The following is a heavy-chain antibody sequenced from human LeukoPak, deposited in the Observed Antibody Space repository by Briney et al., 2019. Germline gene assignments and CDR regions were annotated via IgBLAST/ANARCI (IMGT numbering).Heavy chain of an antibody. CDR2: ISSSSSTI. Sequence: GGSLRLSCAASGFTFSSYSMNWVRRAPGKGLEWVSYISSSSSTIYYADSVKGRFTISRDNAKNSLYLQMNSLRAEDTAVYYCAREKRAFDIWGQGTMVTVSS. J-gene: IGHJ3*02. CDR3: AREKRAFDI. V-gene: IGHV3-48*04. CDR1: GFTFSSYS.